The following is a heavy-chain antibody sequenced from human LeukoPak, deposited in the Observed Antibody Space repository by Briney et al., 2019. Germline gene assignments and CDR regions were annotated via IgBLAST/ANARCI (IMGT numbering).Heavy chain of an antibody. J-gene: IGHJ6*02. CDR2: IDWDDDK. CDR1: GLSLSTSVMC. CDR3: ARINYYYYGMDV. V-gene: IGHV2-70*01. Sequence: SGPTLFNPTQALTLTCTLSGLSLSTSVMCVSLIRQPRGKALGGIALIDWDDDKYSSTSLKTRLTISKDTSKHQVVLTMTNMDPVDTATYYCARINYYYYGMDVWGQGTTVTVSS.